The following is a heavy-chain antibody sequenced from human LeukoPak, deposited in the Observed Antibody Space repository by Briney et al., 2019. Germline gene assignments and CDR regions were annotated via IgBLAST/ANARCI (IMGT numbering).Heavy chain of an antibody. CDR3: ARDSRHYDSSGYYFY. Sequence: ASVKVSCKASGYTFTSYGISWVRQAPGQGLEWMGWISAYNDNTNYAQKLQGRVTMTTDTSTSTAYMELRSLRSDDTAVYYCARDSRHYDSSGYYFYWGQGTLVTVSS. J-gene: IGHJ4*02. CDR1: GYTFTSYG. CDR2: ISAYNDNT. D-gene: IGHD3-22*01. V-gene: IGHV1-18*01.